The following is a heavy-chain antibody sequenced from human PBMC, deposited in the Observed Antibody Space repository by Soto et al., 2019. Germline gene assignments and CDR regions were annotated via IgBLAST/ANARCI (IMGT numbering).Heavy chain of an antibody. CDR1: GFTFSSYA. CDR2: ISGSGGTI. J-gene: IGHJ4*02. CDR3: VKGTNTRPITGIFFDS. Sequence: EVQLLESGGGSVQPGGSLRLSCAASGFTFSSYAMSWVRQAPGEGLEWVSVISGSGGTIYYADSVKGRFTISRDNSKSTLYLQMNSLRAEDTAVYYCVKGTNTRPITGIFFDSWGQGTLVTVSS. V-gene: IGHV3-23*01. D-gene: IGHD1-20*01.